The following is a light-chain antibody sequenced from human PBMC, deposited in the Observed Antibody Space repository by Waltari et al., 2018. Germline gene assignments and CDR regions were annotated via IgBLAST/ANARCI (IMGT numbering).Light chain of an antibody. J-gene: IGKJ5*01. CDR3: QQYNVWPPLT. V-gene: IGKV3-15*01. CDR2: HAS. CDR1: QSSSFN. Sequence: EILITPSPANLSLSPGERATLPCRASQSSSFNLTWYQQRPCQPPRLLIFHASTRATGMPARFSGSGSGTEFTLTIRTLQSEDSGVYYCQQYNVWPPLTFGQGTRLEIK.